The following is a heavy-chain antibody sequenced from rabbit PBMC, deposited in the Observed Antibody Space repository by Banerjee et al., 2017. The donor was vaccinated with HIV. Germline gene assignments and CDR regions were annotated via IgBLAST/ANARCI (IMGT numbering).Heavy chain of an antibody. CDR1: GFTLSDYW. CDR3: ARRGSDWGDDL. D-gene: IGHD4-1*01. Sequence: QEQLEESGGDLVKPEGSLTLTCTASGFTLSDYWSGWVRQAPGKGPEWIGYIEPVFGSAYYANWVNGRFTISRSTSLHTVTLQMTSLTAADTATYFCARRGSDWGDDLWGPGTLVTVS. CDR2: IEPVFGSA. V-gene: IGHV1S47*01. J-gene: IGHJ4*01.